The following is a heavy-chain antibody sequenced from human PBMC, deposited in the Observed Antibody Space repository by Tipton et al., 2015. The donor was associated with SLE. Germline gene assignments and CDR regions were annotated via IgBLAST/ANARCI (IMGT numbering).Heavy chain of an antibody. Sequence: QLVQSGGGLIQPGGSLRLSCAASGFTFSSYSMNWVRQAPGKGLEWVSSISSSSSYIYYADSVKGRFTISRDNAKNSLYLQMNSLRAEDTAVYYCARDSGAHLTGALDYWGQGTLVTVSS. D-gene: IGHD1-26*01. CDR2: ISSSSSYI. J-gene: IGHJ4*02. CDR1: GFTFSSYS. CDR3: ARDSGAHLTGALDY. V-gene: IGHV3-21*01.